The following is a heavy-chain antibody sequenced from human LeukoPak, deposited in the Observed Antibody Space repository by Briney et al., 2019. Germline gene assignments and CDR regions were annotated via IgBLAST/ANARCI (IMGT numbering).Heavy chain of an antibody. Sequence: ASVKVSCKASGYTFTTYALRWVRQAPGQRLEWMAWINVGNGNTKYSQKFQGRVTISRDTSASTAYMEVRSLRSEDTAVYYCARDPTAGSRDWYAWFDPWGQGTLVTVSS. CDR2: INVGNGNT. CDR3: ARDPTAGSRDWYAWFDP. J-gene: IGHJ5*02. CDR1: GYTFTTYA. V-gene: IGHV1-3*01. D-gene: IGHD6-19*01.